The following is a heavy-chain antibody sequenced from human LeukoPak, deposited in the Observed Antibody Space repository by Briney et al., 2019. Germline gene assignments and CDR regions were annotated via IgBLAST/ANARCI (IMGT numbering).Heavy chain of an antibody. D-gene: IGHD4-17*01. Sequence: GASVKVSCKASGYTFTSYDINWVRQATGQGLEWMGWMNPNSGNTGYAQKFQGRVTITRNTSISTAYMELSSLRSEDTAVYYCARGRAVTTYYYYYVDVWGKGTTVTVSS. CDR3: ARGRAVTTYYYYYVDV. CDR1: GYTFTSYD. J-gene: IGHJ6*03. V-gene: IGHV1-8*03. CDR2: MNPNSGNT.